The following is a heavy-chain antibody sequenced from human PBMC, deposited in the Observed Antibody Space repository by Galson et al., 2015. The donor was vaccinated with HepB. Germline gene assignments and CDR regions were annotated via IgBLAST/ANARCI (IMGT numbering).Heavy chain of an antibody. CDR3: ANNPLLPYTLGYCSSTSCYTSWFDP. CDR1: GGTFSSYA. D-gene: IGHD2-2*02. Sequence: SVKVSCKASGGTFSSYAISWVRQAPGQGLEWMGGIIPIFGIANYAQKFQGRVTITADKSTSTAYMELSSLRSEDTAVYYCANNPLLPYTLGYCSSTSCYTSWFDPWGQGTLVTVSS. CDR2: IIPIFGIA. J-gene: IGHJ5*02. V-gene: IGHV1-69*10.